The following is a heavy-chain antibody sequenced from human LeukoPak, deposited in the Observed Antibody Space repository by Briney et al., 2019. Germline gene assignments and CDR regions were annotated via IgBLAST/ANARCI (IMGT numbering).Heavy chain of an antibody. Sequence: ASVKVSCKASGGTFSSYAISWVRQAPGQGLEWMGGIIPIFGTANYAQKFQGRVTITADKSTSTACMELSSLRSEVTAVYYCARDYDILTGYYQNYYYMDVWGKGTTVTISS. J-gene: IGHJ6*03. CDR2: IIPIFGTA. V-gene: IGHV1-69*06. D-gene: IGHD3-9*01. CDR3: ARDYDILTGYYQNYYYMDV. CDR1: GGTFSSYA.